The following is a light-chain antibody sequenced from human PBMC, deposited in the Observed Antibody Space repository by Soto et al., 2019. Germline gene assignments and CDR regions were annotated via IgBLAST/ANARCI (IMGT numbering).Light chain of an antibody. Sequence: QSALTQPASVSGSLGQSITISCTGTSSDVGGYDYVSWYRQHPGKVPKLIIYEVNKRPSGVSNRFSGSKSANTASLTISGLQADDEADYYCSSFTSTSTQVFGGGTKVTAL. J-gene: IGLJ3*02. CDR3: SSFTSTSTQV. CDR2: EVN. V-gene: IGLV2-14*01. CDR1: SSDVGGYDY.